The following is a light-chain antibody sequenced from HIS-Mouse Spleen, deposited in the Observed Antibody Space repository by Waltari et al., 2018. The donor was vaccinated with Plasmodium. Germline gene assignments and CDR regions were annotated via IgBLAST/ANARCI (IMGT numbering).Light chain of an antibody. J-gene: IGLJ3*02. Sequence: SYELTQPPSVSVSPGQTARITCSGDALPKQYAYWYQQKPGQAPVLVIYEDSKRPAGIPERFSGSSSGTMATLTISGAQVEDEADYYCYSTDSSGTHRVFGGGTKLTVL. CDR1: ALPKQY. CDR2: EDS. CDR3: YSTDSSGTHRV. V-gene: IGLV3-10*01.